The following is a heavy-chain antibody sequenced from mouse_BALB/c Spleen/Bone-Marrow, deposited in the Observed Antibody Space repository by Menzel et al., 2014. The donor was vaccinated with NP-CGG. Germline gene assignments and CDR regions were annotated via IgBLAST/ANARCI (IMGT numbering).Heavy chain of an antibody. Sequence: QVQLQQSGAELVKPGASVKLSCKASGYTFTSYYMYWVKQRPGQGLEWIGEINPSNGGTNFNEKFKSKATLTVDKSSSTAYMQFSSLTSEDSAVYYCTREGDSPFAYWGQGTLVTVSA. CDR3: TREGDSPFAY. D-gene: IGHD2-13*01. CDR1: GYTFTSYY. J-gene: IGHJ3*01. CDR2: INPSNGGT. V-gene: IGHV1S81*02.